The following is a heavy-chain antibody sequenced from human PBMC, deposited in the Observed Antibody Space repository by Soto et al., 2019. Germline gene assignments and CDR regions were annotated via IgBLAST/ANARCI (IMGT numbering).Heavy chain of an antibody. V-gene: IGHV4-4*02. Sequence: SETLSLTCTVSGGSMTSSNWWNWVRQSPGKGLEWIGYIYYSGSTKYNPSLKSRVSISVDTSKNQFSLKLSSVTAADTAVFYCARDSGAGIYWGQGTLVTVSS. CDR1: GGSMTSSNW. CDR3: ARDSGAGIY. CDR2: IYYSGST. D-gene: IGHD3-10*01. J-gene: IGHJ4*02.